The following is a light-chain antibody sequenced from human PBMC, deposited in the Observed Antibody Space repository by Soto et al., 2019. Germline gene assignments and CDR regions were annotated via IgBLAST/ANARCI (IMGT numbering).Light chain of an antibody. CDR1: QSIGSW. CDR3: QQYNTYSRA. J-gene: IGKJ1*01. CDR2: DVS. Sequence: DLQMTQSPSTLSASVGDRVTITCRASQSIGSWLAWYQQKPGKAPKLLIYDVSSLESGVTSRFSGSGFGTEFTLTISSLQPDDFATYYCQQYNTYSRAFGQGTKVEIK. V-gene: IGKV1-5*01.